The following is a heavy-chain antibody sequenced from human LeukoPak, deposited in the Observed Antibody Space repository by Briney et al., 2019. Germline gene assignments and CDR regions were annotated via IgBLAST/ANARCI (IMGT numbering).Heavy chain of an antibody. CDR3: AIAVAGGLYYYYGMDV. V-gene: IGHV1-2*02. CDR1: GDTFTGYY. CDR2: INPNSGGT. D-gene: IGHD6-19*01. J-gene: IGHJ6*02. Sequence: ASVEVSCKASGDTFTGYYMHWVRQAPGQGLEWMGWINPNSGGTNYAQKFQGRVTMTRDTSISTAYMELSRLRSDDTAVYYCAIAVAGGLYYYYGMDVWGQGTTVTVSS.